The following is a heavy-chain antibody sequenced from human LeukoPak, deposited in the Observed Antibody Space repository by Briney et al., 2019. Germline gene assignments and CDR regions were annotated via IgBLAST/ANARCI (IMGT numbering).Heavy chain of an antibody. Sequence: ASVKVSCKASGYTFTGYYIHWVRQAPGQGLEWMGWINPNSGDTHYAQKFQGRVTMTRDTSISTASMQLSRLRSDDTAVYFCARDPNYDTSGYYYRRDGVGYWGQGNLVTVSS. J-gene: IGHJ4*02. CDR3: ARDPNYDTSGYYYRRDGVGY. V-gene: IGHV1-2*02. CDR1: GYTFTGYY. CDR2: INPNSGDT. D-gene: IGHD3-22*01.